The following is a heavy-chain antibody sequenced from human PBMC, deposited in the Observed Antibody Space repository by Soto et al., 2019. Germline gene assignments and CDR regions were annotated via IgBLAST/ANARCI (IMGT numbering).Heavy chain of an antibody. CDR2: FNAGNGNT. J-gene: IGHJ3*02. D-gene: IGHD3-10*01. V-gene: IGHV1-3*01. Sequence: ASVKVSCKASGYTFTSYTMHWVRQAPGQRFEWIVWFNAGNGNTKYSQKFQGRVTITRDTSASTAYMELSSLRSEDTAVYYCARGLTMVRGVILDAFDIWGQGTMVTVSS. CDR1: GYTFTSYT. CDR3: ARGLTMVRGVILDAFDI.